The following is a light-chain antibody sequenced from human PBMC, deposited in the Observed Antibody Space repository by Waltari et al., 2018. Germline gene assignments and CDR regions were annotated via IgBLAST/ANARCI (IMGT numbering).Light chain of an antibody. CDR3: SSCTLTSTWV. J-gene: IGLJ3*02. Sequence: QPALTQPASVSGSPVQSITISCTGTTSDVGGYDFVSWYQQHPGKAPKLIISDVSDRPSRVSPRFSASMSGITASRTISVLQPEDEATYFGSSCTLTSTWVFGAGTNLTVL. CDR2: DVS. CDR1: TSDVGGYDF. V-gene: IGLV2-14*03.